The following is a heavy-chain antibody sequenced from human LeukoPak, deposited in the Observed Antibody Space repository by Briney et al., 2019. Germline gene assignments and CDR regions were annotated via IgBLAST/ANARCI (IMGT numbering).Heavy chain of an antibody. CDR3: ARDYPYWYFDL. V-gene: IGHV4-61*02. Sequence: SQTLSLTCTVSGGSISSGSYYWSWIRQPAGKGLEWIGRIYTSGSTNYNPSLKSRVTISVDTSKSQFSLKLSSVTAADTAVYYCARDYPYWYFDLWGRGTLVTVTS. D-gene: IGHD3-16*02. J-gene: IGHJ2*01. CDR1: GGSISSGSYY. CDR2: IYTSGST.